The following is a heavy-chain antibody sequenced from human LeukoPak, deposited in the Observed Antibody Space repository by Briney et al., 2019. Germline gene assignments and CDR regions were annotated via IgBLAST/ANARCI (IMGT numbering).Heavy chain of an antibody. J-gene: IGHJ4*02. Sequence: GGTLRLSCAASVVTFRSCGMSWVREAAGKGLEWVANIKQDGSEKYYVDSVKGRFTISRDNAKNSLYLQMNSLRAEDTAVYYCARSVQYQNDYWGQGTLVTVPS. CDR3: ARSVQYQNDY. CDR2: IKQDGSEK. D-gene: IGHD2-2*01. V-gene: IGHV3-7*01. CDR1: VVTFRSCG.